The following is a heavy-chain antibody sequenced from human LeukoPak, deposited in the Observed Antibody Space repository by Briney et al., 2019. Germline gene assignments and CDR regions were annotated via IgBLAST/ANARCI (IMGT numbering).Heavy chain of an antibody. CDR3: TRGYYDSSGYYRGPNSLLGY. J-gene: IGHJ4*02. CDR2: IRSKAYGGTT. Sequence: GGSLRLSCTASGFTFGDYAMSWFRQAPGKGLEWVGFIRSKAYGGTTEYAASVKGRFTISRDDSKSIAYLQMNSLKTEDTAVYYCTRGYYDSSGYYRGPNSLLGYWGQGTLVTVSS. V-gene: IGHV3-49*03. D-gene: IGHD3-22*01. CDR1: GFTFGDYA.